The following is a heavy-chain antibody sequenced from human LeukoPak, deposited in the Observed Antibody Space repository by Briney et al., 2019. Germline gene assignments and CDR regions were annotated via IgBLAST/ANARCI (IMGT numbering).Heavy chain of an antibody. J-gene: IGHJ4*02. CDR1: GGYISNYY. CDR2: IYYSGST. CDR3: ARLYYYDSSGYKNFDY. Sequence: SETLSLTCTVSGGYISNYYWNWIRQPPGKGLEWIGSIYYSGSTYYNPSLKSRVTISVDTSKNQFSLKLSSVTAADTAVYYCARLYYYDSSGYKNFDYWGQGTLVTVSS. V-gene: IGHV4-59*05. D-gene: IGHD3-22*01.